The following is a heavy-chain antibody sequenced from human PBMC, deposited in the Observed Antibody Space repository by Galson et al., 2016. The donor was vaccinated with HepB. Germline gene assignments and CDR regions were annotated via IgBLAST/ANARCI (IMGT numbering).Heavy chain of an antibody. CDR1: GGSISSFSYY. D-gene: IGHD3-22*01. CDR2: IYFSGSS. Sequence: SETLSLTCTVSGGSISSFSYYWAWIRQPPGKGLEWIGNIYFSGSSYYNPSLKSRVTISLDTSKNQFSLNLNSVTAADTAVYYCARDGPPYSYDGSGYYPYGLDSWGQGTLVTVSS. V-gene: IGHV4-39*07. J-gene: IGHJ4*02. CDR3: ARDGPPYSYDGSGYYPYGLDS.